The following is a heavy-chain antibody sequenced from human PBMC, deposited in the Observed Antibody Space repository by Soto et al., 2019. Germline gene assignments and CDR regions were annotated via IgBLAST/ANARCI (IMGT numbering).Heavy chain of an antibody. J-gene: IGHJ5*02. D-gene: IGHD3-9*01. V-gene: IGHV1-3*01. CDR3: ARVGSGGILTVYYYSGWFDP. CDR1: GYTFTSYA. Sequence: ASVKVSCKASGYTFTSYAMHWVRQAPGQRLEWMGWINAGNGNTKYSQKFQGRVTITRDTSASTAYMELSSLRSEGTAVYYCARVGSGGILTVYYYSGWFDPWGQGTLVTVSS. CDR2: INAGNGNT.